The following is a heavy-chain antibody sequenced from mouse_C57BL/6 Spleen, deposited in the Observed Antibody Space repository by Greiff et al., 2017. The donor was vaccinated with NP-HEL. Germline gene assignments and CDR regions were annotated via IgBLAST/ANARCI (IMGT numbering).Heavy chain of an antibody. CDR3: ARVYGSRVDWYFDV. V-gene: IGHV1-82*01. D-gene: IGHD1-1*01. J-gene: IGHJ1*03. CDR2: IYPGDGDT. CDR1: GYAFSSSW. Sequence: QVQLQQSGPELVKPGASVKISCKASGYAFSSSWMNWVKQRPGKGLEWIGRIYPGDGDTNYNGKFKGKATLTADKSSSTAYMQISSLTSEDSAVYFCARVYGSRVDWYFDVWGTGTTVTVSS.